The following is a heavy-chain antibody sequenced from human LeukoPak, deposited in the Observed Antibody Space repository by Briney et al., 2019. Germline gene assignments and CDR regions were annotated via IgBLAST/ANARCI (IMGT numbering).Heavy chain of an antibody. CDR1: GFTFSDYY. CDR2: ISSSGSTI. Sequence: PGGSLRLSCAASGFTFSDYYMSWIRQAPGKGLEWVSYISSSGSTIYYADSVKGRFTISRDNSKNTLYLQMNSLRAEDTAVYYCAKGRAARPPFDYWGQGTLVTVSS. D-gene: IGHD6-6*01. CDR3: AKGRAARPPFDY. J-gene: IGHJ4*02. V-gene: IGHV3-11*01.